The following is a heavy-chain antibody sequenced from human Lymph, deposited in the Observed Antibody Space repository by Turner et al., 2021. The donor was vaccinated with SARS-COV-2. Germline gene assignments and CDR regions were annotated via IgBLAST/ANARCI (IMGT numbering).Heavy chain of an antibody. V-gene: IGHV3-30-3*01. Sequence: QVQLVESGGGVVQPGCSLRLSFAASCFPFSSYAMHWVRQAPGKGLEWVAVISFDGNNKYYTDSVKGRFTISRDNSKNTLYLKLNSLRPEDTAVYYCARGDYYGSGTYPGKTFDYWGQGTLVTVSS. D-gene: IGHD3-10*01. CDR3: ARGDYYGSGTYPGKTFDY. J-gene: IGHJ4*02. CDR2: ISFDGNNK. CDR1: CFPFSSYA.